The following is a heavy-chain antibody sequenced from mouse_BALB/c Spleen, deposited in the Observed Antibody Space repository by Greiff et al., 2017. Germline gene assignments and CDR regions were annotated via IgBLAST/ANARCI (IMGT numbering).Heavy chain of an antibody. CDR2: IYPSDSYT. J-gene: IGHJ1*01. Sequence: QVQLQQPGAELVRPGASVKLSCKASGYTFTSYWINWVKQRPGQGLEWIGNIYPSDSYTNYNQKFKDKATLTVDKSSSTAYMQLSSPTSEDSAVYYGTRRAVWYGNLSYFDVWGAGTTVTVSS. V-gene: IGHV1-69*02. D-gene: IGHD2-10*02. CDR3: TRRAVWYGNLSYFDV. CDR1: GYTFTSYW.